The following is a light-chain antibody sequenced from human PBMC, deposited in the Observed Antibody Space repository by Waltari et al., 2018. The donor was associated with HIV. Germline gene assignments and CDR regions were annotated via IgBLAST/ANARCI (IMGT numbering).Light chain of an antibody. CDR3: QQYGSSLWT. Sequence: EIVLTQSPGTLSLSPGERATLSCRDSQSVSSSFLAWYQQQPGQVPRLLIYDASSRATGIPDRVSGSGAGTNFTLTISRLEPEDFGVYYCQQYGSSLWTFGQGTKVEIK. CDR1: QSVSSSF. J-gene: IGKJ1*01. V-gene: IGKV3-20*01. CDR2: DAS.